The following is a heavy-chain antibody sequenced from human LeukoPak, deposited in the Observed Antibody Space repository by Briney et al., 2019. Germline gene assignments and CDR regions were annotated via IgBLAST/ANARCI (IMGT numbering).Heavy chain of an antibody. CDR1: GGSISSYY. D-gene: IGHD3-22*01. CDR3: AITLYCDSSGSFDY. Sequence: PSETLSLTCTVSGGSISSYYWSWIRQPAGKGLEWIGRIYTSGSTNYNPSLKSRVTMSVDTSKNQFSLKLSSVTAADTAVYYCAITLYCDSSGSFDYWGQGTLVTVSS. J-gene: IGHJ4*02. V-gene: IGHV4-4*07. CDR2: IYTSGST.